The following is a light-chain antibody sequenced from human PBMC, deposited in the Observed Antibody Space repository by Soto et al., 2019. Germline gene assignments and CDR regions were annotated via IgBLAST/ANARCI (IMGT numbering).Light chain of an antibody. CDR3: QQRSNWPPLFT. J-gene: IGKJ3*01. CDR1: QSVSSY. Sequence: EIVLTQSPATLSLSPGERATLSCRASQSVSSYLAWYQQKPGQAPRLLIYDASNRATGIPARFSGSGSGTYFPLPISSLEPEDFAVYYCQQRSNWPPLFTFGPGTKVDIK. V-gene: IGKV3-11*01. CDR2: DAS.